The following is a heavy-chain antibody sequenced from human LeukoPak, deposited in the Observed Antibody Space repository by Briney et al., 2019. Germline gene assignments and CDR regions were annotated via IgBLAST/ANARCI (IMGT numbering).Heavy chain of an antibody. Sequence: GGSLRLSCAASGFTVNSNYMSWVRQAPGKGLEWVSVIYSGDNTYYADSVKGRFTISRDNSENTLYLQMNSLRAEDTAVYYCARERALYCSSTSCHYNWFDPWGQGTLVTVSS. CDR1: GFTVNSNY. J-gene: IGHJ5*02. CDR3: ARERALYCSSTSCHYNWFDP. V-gene: IGHV3-66*01. D-gene: IGHD2-2*01. CDR2: IYSGDNT.